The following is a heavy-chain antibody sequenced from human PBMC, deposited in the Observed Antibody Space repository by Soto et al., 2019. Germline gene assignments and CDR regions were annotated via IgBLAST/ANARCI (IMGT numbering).Heavy chain of an antibody. CDR1: GGTFSSYA. V-gene: IGHV1-69*13. CDR2: IIPIFGTA. Sequence: SVKVSCKASGGTFSSYAISWVRQAPGQGLEWMGGIIPIFGTANYAQKFQGRVTITADESTSTAYMELSSLRSEDTAVYYCARDPVYYYDSSGYFGWGQGTLVTVSS. J-gene: IGHJ4*02. D-gene: IGHD3-22*01. CDR3: ARDPVYYYDSSGYFG.